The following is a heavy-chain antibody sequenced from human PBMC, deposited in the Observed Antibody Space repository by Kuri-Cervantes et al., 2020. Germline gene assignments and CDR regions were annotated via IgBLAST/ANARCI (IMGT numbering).Heavy chain of an antibody. Sequence: ASVKVSCKASGYTFTSYHMHWVRQAPGQGLEWMGIINPSGGSTSYAQKFQGRVTMTRDTSTSTAYMELRSLRSDDTAVYYCARDYHDYWGQGTLVTVSS. V-gene: IGHV1-46*01. J-gene: IGHJ4*02. CDR3: ARDYHDY. CDR1: GYTFTSYH. D-gene: IGHD3-16*02. CDR2: INPSGGST.